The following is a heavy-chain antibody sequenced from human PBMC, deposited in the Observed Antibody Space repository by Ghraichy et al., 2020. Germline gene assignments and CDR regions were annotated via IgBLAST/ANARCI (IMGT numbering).Heavy chain of an antibody. J-gene: IGHJ4*02. CDR3: AREWSSFDS. CDR1: GGSITYYY. Sequence: LSLTCTVSGGSITYYYWHWIRQPPGKGLEWIGFISYGGDTDYNPSLRSRVTISKDTSKNQFSLKLSSVTAADTAVYYCAREWSSFDSWDQGILVTVSS. CDR2: ISYGGDT. V-gene: IGHV4-59*01. D-gene: IGHD2-15*01.